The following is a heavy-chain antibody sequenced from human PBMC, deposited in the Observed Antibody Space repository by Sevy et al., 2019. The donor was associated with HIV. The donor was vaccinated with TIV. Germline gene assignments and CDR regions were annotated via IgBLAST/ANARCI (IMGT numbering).Heavy chain of an antibody. D-gene: IGHD4-17*01. J-gene: IGHJ6*02. V-gene: IGHV1-2*02. CDR2: INSDSGVT. Sequence: ASVKVSCKASGYICTDYYIHWVRPAPRQGLEWIAWINSDSGVTNYAQRFQGEVTVTRDPSLSTAYLELTNLKSNDTAIYYCARLTTQPTSDLYGLDVWGQGTTVTVSS. CDR3: ARLTTQPTSDLYGLDV. CDR1: GYICTDYY.